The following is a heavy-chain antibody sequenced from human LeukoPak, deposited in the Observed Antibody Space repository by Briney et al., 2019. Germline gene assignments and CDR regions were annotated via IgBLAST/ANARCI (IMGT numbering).Heavy chain of an antibody. CDR3: ARDYKYAFDN. J-gene: IGHJ4*02. Sequence: GGSLRLSCAASGFTFSDYSMNWVRQAPGKGLEWISYIGIDSGNTNYADSVKGRFTISGEKAKNSLYLQMNSLRVEDTAVYYCARDYKYAFDNWGQGTLVTVSS. CDR1: GFTFSDYS. CDR2: IGIDSGNT. D-gene: IGHD5-24*01. V-gene: IGHV3-48*01.